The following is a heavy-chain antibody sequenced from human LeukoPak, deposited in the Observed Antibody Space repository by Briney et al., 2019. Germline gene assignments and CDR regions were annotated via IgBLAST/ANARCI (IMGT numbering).Heavy chain of an antibody. CDR3: AKAPIAVAGTYYFDY. J-gene: IGHJ4*02. CDR2: ISGSGGST. Sequence: GGSLRLSCAASGFTFSSYAMSWVRQAPGKGLEWVSAISGSGGSTYYADSVRGRFTISRDNSKNTLYLQMNSLRAEDTAVYYCAKAPIAVAGTYYFDYWGQGTLVTVSS. D-gene: IGHD6-19*01. CDR1: GFTFSSYA. V-gene: IGHV3-23*01.